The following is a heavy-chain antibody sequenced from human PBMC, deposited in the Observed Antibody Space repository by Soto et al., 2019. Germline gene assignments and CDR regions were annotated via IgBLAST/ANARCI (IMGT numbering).Heavy chain of an antibody. CDR1: GFSVSTRGEG. D-gene: IGHD2-8*02. Sequence: QITLRESGPTLVKPTQTLTLTCTFSGFSVSTRGEGVGWIRQPPGKALEWLALIYWDVDKRYSPSLKTRLTITKVTSENPVVLTITNMNSVDTATYSCAHTLSYDAGGVAHYLFDSWCQGTLVTVS. CDR2: IYWDVDK. CDR3: AHTLSYDAGGVAHYLFDS. J-gene: IGHJ4*02. V-gene: IGHV2-5*02.